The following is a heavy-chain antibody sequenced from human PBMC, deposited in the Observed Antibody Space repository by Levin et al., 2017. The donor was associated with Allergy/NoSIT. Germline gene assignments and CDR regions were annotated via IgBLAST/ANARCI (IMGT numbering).Heavy chain of an antibody. Sequence: SETLSLTCAVNGGSFSGYYWTWIRQPQGKGLEWIAEIVQSGATNYSPSPSLKDRVTLSVDTSKKQFSLKLNSVTAADTAVYYCARGIVLMGDAVFVYWGQGTQVTVSP. CDR2: IVQSGAT. J-gene: IGHJ4*02. D-gene: IGHD2-8*01. CDR1: GGSFSGYY. CDR3: ARGIVLMGDAVFVY. V-gene: IGHV4-34*01.